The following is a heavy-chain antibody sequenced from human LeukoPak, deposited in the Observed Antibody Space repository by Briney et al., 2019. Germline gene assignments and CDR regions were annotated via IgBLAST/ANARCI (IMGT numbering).Heavy chain of an antibody. Sequence: ASVKVSCKASGYTFTGYYMHWVRQAPGQGLEWMGWINPNSGGTNYAQKFQGRVTMNRDTSISTAYMELSRLRSDDTAVYYCARDLGSAAGTGFDYWGQGTLVTVSS. J-gene: IGHJ4*02. V-gene: IGHV1-2*02. CDR3: ARDLGSAAGTGFDY. CDR1: GYTFTGYY. D-gene: IGHD6-13*01. CDR2: INPNSGGT.